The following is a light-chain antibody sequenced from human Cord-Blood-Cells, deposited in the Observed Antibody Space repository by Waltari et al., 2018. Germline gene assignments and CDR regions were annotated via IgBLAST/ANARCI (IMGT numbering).Light chain of an antibody. CDR1: QSVSSSY. CDR3: QQYGSSPT. Sequence: EIVLTQSPGTLSLSPGERATLSCRASQSVSSSYLAWYQPKPGQAPRLLIYGASSRATGIPDRFSGSGSGTDFTLTISRLEPEDFAVYYCQQYGSSPTFGEGPRWRSN. J-gene: IGKJ4*01. V-gene: IGKV3-20*01. CDR2: GAS.